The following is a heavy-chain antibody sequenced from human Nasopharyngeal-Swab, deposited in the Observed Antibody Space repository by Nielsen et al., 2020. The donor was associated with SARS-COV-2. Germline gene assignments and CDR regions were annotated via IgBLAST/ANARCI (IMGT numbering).Heavy chain of an antibody. J-gene: IGHJ4*02. D-gene: IGHD4-23*01. CDR3: ARELGGFGGY. Sequence: GESLKISCAASGFSFSTFWMHWVRQVPGEGLVWVSRINTDGRRTNYAESVKGRFTISRDNVKNMLYLQMNNLRPEDTAVYYCARELGGFGGYWGQGTLETDSS. CDR2: INTDGRRT. V-gene: IGHV3-74*01. CDR1: GFSFSTFW.